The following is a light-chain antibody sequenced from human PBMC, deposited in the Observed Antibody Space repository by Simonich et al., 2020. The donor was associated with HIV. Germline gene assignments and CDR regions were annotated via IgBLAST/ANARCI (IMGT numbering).Light chain of an antibody. CDR2: AAS. CDR3: QQSYSSLSYT. V-gene: IGKV1-39*01. J-gene: IGKJ2*01. CDR1: QSIRNY. Sequence: DIQMTQSPSSLSASVGDRVTITCRTSQSIRNYLNWYQQKPGKAPKLLIVAASNLQSGVPTRFSGSGSGTDFTLTISSLQPEDFATYYCQQSYSSLSYTFGLGTKLEIK.